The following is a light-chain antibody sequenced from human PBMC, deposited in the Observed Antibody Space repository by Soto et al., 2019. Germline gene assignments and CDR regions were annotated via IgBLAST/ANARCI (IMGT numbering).Light chain of an antibody. CDR3: QSYDSSLSGWV. CDR1: SSNIGADYD. CDR2: GNN. Sequence: QSVLTQPPSVSGAPGQRVTISCTGTSSNIGADYDVHWYQHLPGTAPKLLIYGNNNRPSGVSDRFSGSKSGTSASLAITGLQAEYEADYYCQSYDSSLSGWVFGGGTKLTVL. J-gene: IGLJ3*02. V-gene: IGLV1-40*01.